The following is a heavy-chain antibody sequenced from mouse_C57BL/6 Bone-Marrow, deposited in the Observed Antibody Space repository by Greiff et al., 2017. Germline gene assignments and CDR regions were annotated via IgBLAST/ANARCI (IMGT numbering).Heavy chain of an antibody. J-gene: IGHJ4*01. V-gene: IGHV1-50*01. CDR1: GYTFTSYW. CDR3: ARQLRPYYYAMDY. Sequence: QVQLQQPGAELVKPGASVKLSCKASGYTFTSYWMQWVKQRPGQGLEWIGEIDPSDSYTNYNQKFKGKATLTVDTSSSTAYMQLSSLTSEDSAVXYCARQLRPYYYAMDYWGQGTSVTVSS. CDR2: IDPSDSYT. D-gene: IGHD3-2*02.